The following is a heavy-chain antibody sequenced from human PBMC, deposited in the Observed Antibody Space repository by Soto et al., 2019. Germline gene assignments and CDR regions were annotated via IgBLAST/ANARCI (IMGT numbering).Heavy chain of an antibody. D-gene: IGHD3-10*01. CDR1: GYTFTSYD. V-gene: IGHV1-8*01. Sequence: ASVKVSCKASGYTFTSYDINWVRQATGQGLGWMGWMNPNSGNTGYAQKFQGRVTMTRNTSISTAYMELSSLRSEDTAVYYCARGPGRYYYGSGSSDYWGQGTLVTVSS. CDR3: ARGPGRYYYGSGSSDY. J-gene: IGHJ4*02. CDR2: MNPNSGNT.